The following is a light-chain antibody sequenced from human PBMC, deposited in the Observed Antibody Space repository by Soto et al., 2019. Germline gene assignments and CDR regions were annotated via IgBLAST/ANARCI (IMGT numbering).Light chain of an antibody. CDR1: QSVGYH. V-gene: IGKV3-11*01. CDR2: DAS. Sequence: EIVLTQSPATLSLSPGERAALSFRSSQSVGYHLAWYQQKPGQAPRLLIYDASNRATGIPARFSGSGSGTDFTLAISSLEPEDFAVYYCQQRSNWPPVTFGGGTKVDIK. CDR3: QQRSNWPPVT. J-gene: IGKJ4*01.